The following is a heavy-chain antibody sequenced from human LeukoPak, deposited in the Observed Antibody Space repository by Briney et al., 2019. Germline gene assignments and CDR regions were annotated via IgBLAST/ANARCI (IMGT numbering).Heavy chain of an antibody. J-gene: IGHJ4*02. V-gene: IGHV4-59*01. CDR2: IYYSGSP. D-gene: IGHD3-22*01. CDR3: ARGGTYYYDSSGLFDY. CDR1: GGSISSYY. Sequence: SETLSLTCTVSGGSISSYYWSWIRQPPGKGLEWIGYIYYSGSPNYNPSLKSRVTISVDTSKNQFSLKLSSVTAADTAVYYCARGGTYYYDSSGLFDYWGQGTLVTVSS.